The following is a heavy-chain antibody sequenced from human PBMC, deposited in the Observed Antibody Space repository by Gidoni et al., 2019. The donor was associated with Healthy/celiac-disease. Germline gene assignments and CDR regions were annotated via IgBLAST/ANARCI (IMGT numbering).Heavy chain of an antibody. D-gene: IGHD2-8*01. J-gene: IGHJ5*02. V-gene: IGHV3-33*01. Sequence: QVQLVESGGGVVQPGRSLRLSCAASGFTFSSYGLPWVRQAPGKGLEWVAVIWYDGSNKYYADSVKGRFTISRDNSKNTLYLQMNSLRAEDTAVYYCARSRYCTNGVCYTDWFDPWGQGTLVTVSS. CDR2: IWYDGSNK. CDR1: GFTFSSYG. CDR3: ARSRYCTNGVCYTDWFDP.